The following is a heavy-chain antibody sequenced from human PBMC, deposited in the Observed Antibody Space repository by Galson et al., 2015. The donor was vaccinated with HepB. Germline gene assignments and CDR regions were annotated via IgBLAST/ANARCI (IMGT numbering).Heavy chain of an antibody. Sequence: SVKVSCKASEGTFTSYAISWVRQAPGQGLEWLGGTIPVFGITNYTQKFQGRVTITADESTSTAYMELSSLTSEDTAVYYCATDASGRLDPWGQGTLVTVSS. CDR3: ATDASGRLDP. V-gene: IGHV1-69*13. CDR1: EGTFTSYA. J-gene: IGHJ5*02. CDR2: TIPVFGIT. D-gene: IGHD2-8*02.